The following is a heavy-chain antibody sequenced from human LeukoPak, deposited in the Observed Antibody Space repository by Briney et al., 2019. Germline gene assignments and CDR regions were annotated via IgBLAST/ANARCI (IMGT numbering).Heavy chain of an antibody. CDR1: GFTFSSYV. J-gene: IGHJ3*02. CDR3: ALGLRYCSGTSCYPYAFDI. D-gene: IGHD2-2*01. Sequence: GGSLRLSCVASGFTFSSYVMSWVRQAPGKGLEWVSGIGGSGGSTYYADSVKGRFTISRDNSKNTLYVQMNSLRAADTAVYYCALGLRYCSGTSCYPYAFDIWGQGTMVTVSS. V-gene: IGHV3-23*01. CDR2: IGGSGGST.